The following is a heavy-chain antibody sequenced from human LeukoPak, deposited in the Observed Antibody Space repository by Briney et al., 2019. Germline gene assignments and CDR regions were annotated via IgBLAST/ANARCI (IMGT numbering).Heavy chain of an antibody. D-gene: IGHD7-27*01. CDR2: VNHDGSGT. CDR3: ATDLG. Sequence: GGSLRLSCAASGFTFTSYWMHWVCQVAGKGLVWLARVNHDGSGTNYADSVKGRFTISRDNAKNTLYLQMNSLRVEDTAVYYCATDLGWGQGTLVTVSS. J-gene: IGHJ4*02. CDR1: GFTFTSYW. V-gene: IGHV3-74*01.